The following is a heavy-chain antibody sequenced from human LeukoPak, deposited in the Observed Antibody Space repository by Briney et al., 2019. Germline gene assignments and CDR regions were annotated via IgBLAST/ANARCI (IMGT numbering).Heavy chain of an antibody. Sequence: GGSLRLSCAASGFSFNKYAMSWVRQAPGKGLEWVSGLSDAGVRIFYADSVRGRFTVSRDNSKNTLYLQMDSLRAEDTAVYYCANTHCDSSPIVWNFWGQGTLVTVSS. V-gene: IGHV3-23*01. J-gene: IGHJ4*02. CDR1: GFSFNKYA. CDR3: ANTHCDSSPIVWNF. D-gene: IGHD6-6*01. CDR2: LSDAGVRI.